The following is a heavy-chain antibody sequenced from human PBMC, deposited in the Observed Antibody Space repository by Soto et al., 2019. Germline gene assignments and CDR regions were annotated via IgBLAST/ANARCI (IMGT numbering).Heavy chain of an antibody. V-gene: IGHV3-30-3*01. CDR3: AREGDSYYGMDV. J-gene: IGHJ6*02. D-gene: IGHD3-3*01. CDR1: GFTFSSYA. CDR2: ISYDGSNK. Sequence: PGGSLRLSCAASGFTFSSYAMHWVRQAPGKGLEWVAVISYDGSNKYYADSVKGRFTISRDNSKNTLYLQMNSLRAEDTAVYYCAREGDSYYGMDVWGQGTTVTVSS.